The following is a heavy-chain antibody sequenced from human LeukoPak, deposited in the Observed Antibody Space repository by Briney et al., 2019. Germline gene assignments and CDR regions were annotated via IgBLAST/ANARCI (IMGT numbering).Heavy chain of an antibody. CDR2: IYYSGNT. Sequence: SETLSLTCEVSGYSISSGYYWGWIRQPPGKGLEWIGSIYYSGNTYYNASLKSQVSISIDTSKNQFSLRLTSVTAADTAVYYCARQTGSGLFILPGGQGTLVTVSS. CDR3: ARQTGSGLFILP. V-gene: IGHV4-38-2*01. J-gene: IGHJ4*02. CDR1: GYSISSGYY. D-gene: IGHD3/OR15-3a*01.